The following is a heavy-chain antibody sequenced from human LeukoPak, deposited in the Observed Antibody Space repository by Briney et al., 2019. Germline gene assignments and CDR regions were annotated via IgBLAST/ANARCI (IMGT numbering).Heavy chain of an antibody. Sequence: PSETLSLTCAVSGGSISSSNWWSWVRQPPGKGLEWIGEIYHSGSANYNPSLKSRVTISVDTSKNQFSLKLSSVTAADTAVYYCARGIAVAGRFDYWGQGTLVTVSS. D-gene: IGHD6-19*01. CDR2: IYHSGSA. V-gene: IGHV4-4*02. CDR1: GGSISSSNW. J-gene: IGHJ4*02. CDR3: ARGIAVAGRFDY.